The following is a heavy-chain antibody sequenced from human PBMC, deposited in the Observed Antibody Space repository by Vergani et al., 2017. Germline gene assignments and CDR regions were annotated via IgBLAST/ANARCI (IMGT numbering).Heavy chain of an antibody. CDR3: VRGIAVAEDRFDY. D-gene: IGHD6-19*01. Sequence: QLQLQESGPGLVKPSETLSLTCTVSGGSISSSSYYWGWIRQPPGKGLEWIGSIYYSGSTYYNPSLKSRVTISVDTSKNQFSLKLSSVTAADTAVYYCVRGIAVAEDRFDYWGQGTLVTVSS. V-gene: IGHV4-39*01. J-gene: IGHJ4*02. CDR2: IYYSGST. CDR1: GGSISSSSYY.